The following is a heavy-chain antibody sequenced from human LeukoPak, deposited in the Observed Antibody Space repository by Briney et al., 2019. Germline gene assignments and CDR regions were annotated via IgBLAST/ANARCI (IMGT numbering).Heavy chain of an antibody. CDR1: GFTFSSYA. J-gene: IGHJ4*02. CDR2: ISDSGGST. Sequence: GGSLRLSCAASGFTFSSYAMSWVRQAPGKGLEWVSSISDSGGSTYYADSVKGRFTISRDNSKNTLDLRMNSLRAEDTAIYYCAKGSSGWYVSADYWGQGTPVTVSS. D-gene: IGHD6-19*01. V-gene: IGHV3-23*01. CDR3: AKGSSGWYVSADY.